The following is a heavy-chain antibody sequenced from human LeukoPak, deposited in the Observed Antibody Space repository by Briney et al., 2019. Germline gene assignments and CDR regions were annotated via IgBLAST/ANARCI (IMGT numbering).Heavy chain of an antibody. CDR3: ARRAGYSNGWYGYYFDY. Sequence: PSETLSLTCTVSGGSISSSSFYWGWIRQPPGKGLEWIGSVHYSGSTYHNPSLKSRVTISIDTSKNQFSLNLSSVTAADTAVYYCARRAGYSNGWYGYYFDYWGQGTLVTVSS. D-gene: IGHD6-19*01. V-gene: IGHV4-39*01. CDR1: GGSISSSSFY. CDR2: VHYSGST. J-gene: IGHJ4*02.